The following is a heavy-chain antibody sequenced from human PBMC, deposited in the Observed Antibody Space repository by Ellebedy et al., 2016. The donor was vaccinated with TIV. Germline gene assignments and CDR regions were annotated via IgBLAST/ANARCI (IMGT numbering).Heavy chain of an antibody. Sequence: MPSETLSLTCTVSGGSISSRTRYCGWFRQTPEKGLEWIGTVYFTGTTYSNPSLSSRITISADTSNNQFSLKLTSVTAADTAVYYCATARRDPLYYGVDVWGRGTTVTVSS. CDR1: GGSISSRTRY. CDR2: VYFTGTT. CDR3: ATARRDPLYYGVDV. V-gene: IGHV4-39*01. J-gene: IGHJ6*02. D-gene: IGHD6-13*01.